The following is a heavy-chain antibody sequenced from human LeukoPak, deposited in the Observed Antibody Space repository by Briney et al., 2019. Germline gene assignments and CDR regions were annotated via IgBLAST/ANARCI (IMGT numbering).Heavy chain of an antibody. D-gene: IGHD6-13*01. CDR3: ARGVAAPGTGGLSWFDP. J-gene: IGHJ5*02. CDR2: IYSSGRT. V-gene: IGHV4-59*01. CDR1: GGSIGSYY. Sequence: SETLSLTCTVSGGSIGSYYWSWIRQPPGKGLEWMGYIYSSGRTNYYPTLKSRVTISLDTSKNQFSLKLSFVTAADTAVYYCARGVAAPGTGGLSWFDPWGQGTLVTVSS.